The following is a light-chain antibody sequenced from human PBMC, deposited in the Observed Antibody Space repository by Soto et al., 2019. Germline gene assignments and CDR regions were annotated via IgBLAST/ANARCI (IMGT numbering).Light chain of an antibody. CDR2: TNN. J-gene: IGLJ3*02. CDR1: SPNIGTNY. Sequence: QAVVTQPPSASGTPGQRVTISCSGNSPNIGTNYVNWYQKLPGTAPKLLIHTNNQRPSGVPDRFSGSKSGTSASLAISGLRSEDEADYYCATWDASLSGGVFGGGTKLTVL. V-gene: IGLV1-47*02. CDR3: ATWDASLSGGV.